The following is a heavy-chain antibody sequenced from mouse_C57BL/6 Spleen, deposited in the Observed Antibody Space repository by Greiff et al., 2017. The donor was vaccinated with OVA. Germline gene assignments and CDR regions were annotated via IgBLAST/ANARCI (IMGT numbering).Heavy chain of an antibody. CDR2: INPNNGGT. CDR3: ARGGKSMVTTGY. V-gene: IGHV1-26*01. D-gene: IGHD2-2*01. CDR1: GYTFTDYY. Sequence: VQLQQSGPELVKPGASVKISCKASGYTFTDYYMNWVKQSHGKSLEWIGDINPNNGGTSYNQKFKGKATLTVDKSSSTAYMELRSLTSEDSAVDYGARGGKSMVTTGYWGQGTTLTVAS. J-gene: IGHJ2*01.